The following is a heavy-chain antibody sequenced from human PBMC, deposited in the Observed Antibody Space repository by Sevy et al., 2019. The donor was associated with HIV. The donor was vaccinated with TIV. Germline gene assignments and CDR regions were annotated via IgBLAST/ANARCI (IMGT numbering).Heavy chain of an antibody. CDR1: GGSISSYY. V-gene: IGHV4-59*01. Sequence: SETLSLTCTVSGGSISSYYWSWIRQPPGKGLEWIGYIYYSGSTNYNPSLKSRVTISVDTSKNQFSLKLSSVNAADTAVYYCARDGYCSSTSCTNWFDPWGQGTLVTVSS. CDR2: IYYSGST. CDR3: ARDGYCSSTSCTNWFDP. J-gene: IGHJ5*02. D-gene: IGHD2-2*03.